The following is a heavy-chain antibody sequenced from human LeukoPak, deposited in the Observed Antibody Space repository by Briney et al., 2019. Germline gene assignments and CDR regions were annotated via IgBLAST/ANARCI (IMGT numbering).Heavy chain of an antibody. Sequence: SVKVSCKASGGTFSSYAISWVRQAPGQGLGWMGRIIPILGIANYAQKFQGRVTITADKSTSTAYMELSSLRSEDTAVYYCARILGIAAARGDYWGQGTLVTVSS. CDR3: ARILGIAAARGDY. CDR2: IIPILGIA. J-gene: IGHJ4*02. D-gene: IGHD6-13*01. V-gene: IGHV1-69*04. CDR1: GGTFSSYA.